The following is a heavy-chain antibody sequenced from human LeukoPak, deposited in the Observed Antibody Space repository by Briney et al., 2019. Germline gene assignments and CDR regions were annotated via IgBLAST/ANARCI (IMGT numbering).Heavy chain of an antibody. CDR3: ARSPRDYGGF. D-gene: IGHD4/OR15-4a*01. CDR2: ISSSSSYI. CDR1: GFTFSSYS. V-gene: IGHV3-21*01. Sequence: GGSLRLSXAASGFTFSSYSMNWVRQAPGKGLEWVSSISSSSSYIYYADSVKGRFTISRDNAKNSLYLQMNSLRAEDTAVYYCARSPRDYGGFWGQGTLVTVSS. J-gene: IGHJ4*02.